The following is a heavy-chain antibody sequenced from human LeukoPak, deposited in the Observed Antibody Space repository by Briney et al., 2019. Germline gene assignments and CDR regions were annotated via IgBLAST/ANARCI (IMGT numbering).Heavy chain of an antibody. Sequence: SETPSLTCTVFGGSINSYYWSWIRQPPGKGLEWIGYIYTSGSANYNPSLKSRVIISADTSKNQFSLKLRSVTAADTAVYYCARHLHSDGSGSYLNWFDPWGPGTLVTVSS. V-gene: IGHV4-4*09. J-gene: IGHJ5*02. CDR2: IYTSGSA. CDR1: GGSINSYY. D-gene: IGHD3-10*01. CDR3: ARHLHSDGSGSYLNWFDP.